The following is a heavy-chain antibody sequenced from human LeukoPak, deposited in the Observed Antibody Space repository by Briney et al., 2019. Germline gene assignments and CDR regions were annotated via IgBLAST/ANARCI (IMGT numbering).Heavy chain of an antibody. CDR1: GGSISSYY. Sequence: SETPSLTCTVSGGSISSYYWSWIRQPPGKGLEWIGYIYYSGSTNYNPSLKSRVTISVDTSKNQFSLKLSSVTAADTAVYYCARGVLRYFDWLETYNWFDPWGQGTLVTVSS. CDR2: IYYSGST. J-gene: IGHJ5*02. V-gene: IGHV4-59*01. D-gene: IGHD3-9*01. CDR3: ARGVLRYFDWLETYNWFDP.